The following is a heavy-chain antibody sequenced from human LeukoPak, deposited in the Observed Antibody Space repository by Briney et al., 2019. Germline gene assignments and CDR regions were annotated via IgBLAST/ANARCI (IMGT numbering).Heavy chain of an antibody. CDR2: ISSSSSYI. J-gene: IGHJ4*02. CDR1: GFTFSSYS. D-gene: IGHD3-16*01. V-gene: IGHV3-21*01. Sequence: PGGSLRLSCAASGFTFSSYSMNRVRQAPGKGLEWVSSISSSSSYIYYADSVKGRFTISRDNAKNSLYLQMNSLRAEDTAVYYCARGSALWAYTFGGVAPDCFDYWGQGTLVTVSS. CDR3: ARGSALWAYTFGGVAPDCFDY.